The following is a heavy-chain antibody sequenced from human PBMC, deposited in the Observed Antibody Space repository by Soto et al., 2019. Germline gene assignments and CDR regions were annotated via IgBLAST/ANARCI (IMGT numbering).Heavy chain of an antibody. V-gene: IGHV3-23*01. CDR1: GFTFSSYA. Sequence: PGGSLRLSCAASGFTFSSYAMSWVRQAPGKGLEWVSAISGSGGSTYYADSVKGRFTISRDNSKNTLYLQMNSLRAEDTAVYYCAKDPRGTGNYYDSSGRALDYWGQGTLVTVSS. CDR3: AKDPRGTGNYYDSSGRALDY. D-gene: IGHD3-22*01. CDR2: ISGSGGST. J-gene: IGHJ4*02.